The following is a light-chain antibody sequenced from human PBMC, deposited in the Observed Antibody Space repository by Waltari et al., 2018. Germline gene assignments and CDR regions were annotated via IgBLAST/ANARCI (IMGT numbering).Light chain of an antibody. CDR1: QSVSSR. Sequence: DIQMTQSPSTLSASVGDRVTITCRASQSVSSRLAWYQQKPGVAPNLLIYKATSLESGVPSRFSGSGSGTEFTLTISSLQPDDFATYYCQQYNSSPYTFGQGTKLEI. J-gene: IGKJ2*01. V-gene: IGKV1-5*03. CDR3: QQYNSSPYT. CDR2: KAT.